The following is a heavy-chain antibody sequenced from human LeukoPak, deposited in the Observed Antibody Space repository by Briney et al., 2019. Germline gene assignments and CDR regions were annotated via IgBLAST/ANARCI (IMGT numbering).Heavy chain of an antibody. CDR3: VRHGLKGCSGGRCFTSFYYYGPDV. V-gene: IGHV5-51*01. D-gene: IGHD2-15*01. Sequence: GESLQISCKGSGSRFIDYWIGGLRQLPGKGLEWMGIIFPGDSDIKYSPSFQGQVTISADNSISTAYLQWSSLKASDTAMYYCVRHGLKGCSGGRCFTSFYYYGPDVWGQGSTVTVSS. J-gene: IGHJ6*02. CDR2: IFPGDSDI. CDR1: GSRFIDYW.